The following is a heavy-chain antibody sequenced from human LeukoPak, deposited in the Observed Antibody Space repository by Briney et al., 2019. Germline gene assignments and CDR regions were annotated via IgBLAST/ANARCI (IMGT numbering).Heavy chain of an antibody. CDR1: RFSFTTYS. D-gene: IGHD1-26*01. Sequence: GGSLSLSCRASRFSFTTYSMSWVRQAPGKGLEWVSVIRAEGDPTHYADSVTGRLTIARDNSKNMLYLQMNSLRTEHPAVNDCASAPSGTNGYWGQGTLVTVSS. CDR2: IRAEGDPT. CDR3: ASAPSGTNGY. V-gene: IGHV3-23*01. J-gene: IGHJ4*02.